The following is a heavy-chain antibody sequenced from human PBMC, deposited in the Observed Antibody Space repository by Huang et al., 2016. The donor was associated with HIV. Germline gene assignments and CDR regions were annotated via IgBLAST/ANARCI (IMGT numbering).Heavy chain of an antibody. V-gene: IGHV3-11*01. J-gene: IGHJ4*02. Sequence: QVRLVESGGGLVPPGGSLRLSCAASGFRFSDSYMRWVRQAPGKGLEWISYISGSSYKIYYADSVKGRFTGSRDNAKKSLVLQMDSLRVDDTAVYYCARDSTHYDYWGQGTLVSVS. CDR2: ISGSSYKI. CDR3: ARDSTHYDY. CDR1: GFRFSDSY.